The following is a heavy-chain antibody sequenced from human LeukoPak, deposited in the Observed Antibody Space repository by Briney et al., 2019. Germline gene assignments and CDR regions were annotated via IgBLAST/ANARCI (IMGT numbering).Heavy chain of an antibody. J-gene: IGHJ4*02. D-gene: IGHD1-26*01. CDR1: GVSVTNYY. V-gene: IGHV4-4*07. CDR3: ARDYLVGAPLDS. CDR2: MYISGST. Sequence: YPSETLSLTCTVSGVSVTNYYWACLRQPAAKGLEWVGRMYISGSTNYNRSLKSRVTISIDKTKNEFSLRLRSVTAAEKAVSYCARDYLVGAPLDSWGQGTLVTVSP.